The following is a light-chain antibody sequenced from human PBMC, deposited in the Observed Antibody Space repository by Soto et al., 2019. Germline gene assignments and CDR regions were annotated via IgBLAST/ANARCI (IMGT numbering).Light chain of an antibody. CDR2: EVS. J-gene: IGLJ1*01. V-gene: IGLV2-14*01. CDR3: SSFRSGSTL. CDR1: SSDVGGYEF. Sequence: QSALTQPASVSGSPGQSITISCTGTSSDVGGYEFVSWYQQHPGKALKLMIYEVSNRPSGVSNRFSGSKSGNTASLTISGLQAEDEADYYCSSFRSGSTLFGTGTKVTVL.